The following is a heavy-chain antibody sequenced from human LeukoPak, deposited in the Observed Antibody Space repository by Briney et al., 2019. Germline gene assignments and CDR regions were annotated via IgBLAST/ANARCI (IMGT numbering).Heavy chain of an antibody. CDR2: ISGSGGST. J-gene: IGHJ4*02. CDR1: GFTFSSYA. Sequence: GGSLRLSCAASGFTFSSYAMSWVRQAPGKGLEWVSAISGSGGSTYYADSVKGRFTISRDNSKNTPYLQMNSLRAEDTAVYYCAKDLVLRYFDWLLGYYFDYWGQGTLVTVSS. D-gene: IGHD3-9*01. CDR3: AKDLVLRYFDWLLGYYFDY. V-gene: IGHV3-23*01.